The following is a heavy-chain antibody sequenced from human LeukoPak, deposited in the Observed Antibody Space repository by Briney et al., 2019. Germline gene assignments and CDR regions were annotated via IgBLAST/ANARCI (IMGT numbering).Heavy chain of an antibody. CDR2: IKQDGSEK. Sequence: PGGSLRLSCAASGFTFSSYWMSWVRQAPGKGLEWVANIKQDGSEKYYVDSVKGRFTISRDNSKHTLYLQMNTLRAEDTAVYYCAVSMIAFDFWGQGALVTVSS. CDR3: AVSMIAFDF. V-gene: IGHV3-7*03. CDR1: GFTFSSYW. J-gene: IGHJ4*02. D-gene: IGHD3-22*01.